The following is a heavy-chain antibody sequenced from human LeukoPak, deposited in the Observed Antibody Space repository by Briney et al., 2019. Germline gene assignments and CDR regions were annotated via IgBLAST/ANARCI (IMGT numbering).Heavy chain of an antibody. V-gene: IGHV3-48*03. Sequence: GGSLRLSCTASGFTFSKMNWVRQAPGKGLEWVSYISSSGSTIYYADSVKGRFTISRDNAKNSLYLQMNSLRAEDTAVYYCAELGITMIGGVWGKGTTVTISS. J-gene: IGHJ6*04. CDR2: ISSSGSTI. CDR1: GFTFSK. CDR3: AELGITMIGGV. D-gene: IGHD3-10*02.